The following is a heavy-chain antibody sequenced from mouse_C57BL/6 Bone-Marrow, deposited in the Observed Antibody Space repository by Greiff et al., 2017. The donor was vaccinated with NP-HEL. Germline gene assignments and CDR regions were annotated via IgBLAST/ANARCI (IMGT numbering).Heavy chain of an antibody. D-gene: IGHD1-1*01. V-gene: IGHV1-15*01. CDR3: TSSLLRGSAMDY. J-gene: IGHJ4*01. CDR2: IDPETGGT. CDR1: GYTFTDYE. Sequence: VKLVESGAELVRPGASVTLSCKASGYTFTDYEMHWVKQTPVHGLEWIGAIDPETGGTAYNQKFKGKAILTADKSSSTAYMELRSLTSEDSAVYYCTSSLLRGSAMDYWGQGTSVTVSS.